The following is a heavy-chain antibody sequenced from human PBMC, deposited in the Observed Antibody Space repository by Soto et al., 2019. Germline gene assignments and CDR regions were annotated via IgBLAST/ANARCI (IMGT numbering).Heavy chain of an antibody. CDR2: ISNSGSSI. CDR1: GFSFSHYS. J-gene: IGHJ4*02. CDR3: ARDIDDSSGYYYESFDY. D-gene: IGHD3-22*01. Sequence: GGSLRLSCAASGFSFSHYSMDWVRQAPGKGLEWVSYISNSGSSIHYADSVEGRFTISRDNAKNSLYLQMNSLRAEDTAVYYCARDIDDSSGYYYESFDYWGQGALVTVSS. V-gene: IGHV3-48*01.